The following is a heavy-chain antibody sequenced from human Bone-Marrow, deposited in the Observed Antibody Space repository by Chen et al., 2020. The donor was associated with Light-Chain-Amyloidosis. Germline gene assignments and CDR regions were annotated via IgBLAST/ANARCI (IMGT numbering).Heavy chain of an antibody. J-gene: IGHJ6*02. CDR1: GFTFGRHS. CDR2: IITSSSYI. Sequence: EVQLVESGGGLVKPGGSLRLSCAASGFTFGRHSMHWVRQAPGKGLEWVSSIITSSSYIHYADSMKGRFTISRDNAKNALFLQMNSLRAEDTAVYYCVREVYDYNYGASYYYYSMDVWGQGTTVTVSS. CDR3: VREVYDYNYGASYYYYSMDV. D-gene: IGHD5-18*01. V-gene: IGHV3-21*02.